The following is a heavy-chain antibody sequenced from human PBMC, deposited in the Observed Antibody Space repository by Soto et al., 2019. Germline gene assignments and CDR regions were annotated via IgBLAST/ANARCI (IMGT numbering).Heavy chain of an antibody. D-gene: IGHD3-10*01. CDR2: ISAYNGNT. CDR3: AREHGGWFDP. V-gene: IGHV1-18*01. J-gene: IGHJ5*02. Sequence: ASVKVSCKASGYAFSFGISWVRQAPGQGLEWMGWISAYNGNTNYAQKLQGRVTMTTDTSTSTAYMELRSLRSDDTAVYYCAREHGGWFDPWGQGTLVTVSS. CDR1: GYAFSFG.